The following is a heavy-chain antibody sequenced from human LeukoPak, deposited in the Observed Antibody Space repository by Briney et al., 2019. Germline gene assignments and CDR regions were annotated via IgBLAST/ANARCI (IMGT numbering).Heavy chain of an antibody. J-gene: IGHJ4*02. Sequence: GESLKIPCKGSGFIFTHYWIGWVRQEPGKGLEWMGIIYPDDSDTRYSPSFQGQVTISADKSINTAFLQWSSLKASDSAIYYCARLYYSASGYPDYWGQGTLVTVSS. D-gene: IGHD3-22*01. CDR3: ARLYYSASGYPDY. CDR2: IYPDDSDT. CDR1: GFIFTHYW. V-gene: IGHV5-51*01.